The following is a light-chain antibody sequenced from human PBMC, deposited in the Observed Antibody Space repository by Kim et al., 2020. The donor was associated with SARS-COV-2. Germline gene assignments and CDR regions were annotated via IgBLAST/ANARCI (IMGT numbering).Light chain of an antibody. J-gene: IGKJ1*01. CDR1: QRIASY. CDR3: QQTYTSWT. Sequence: SASVGDRVTITGRASQRIASYLHWYQQKPGKAPNLLIYGASSLQSGVPSRFSGSGSGTDFTLTISSLHPEDFATYYCQQTYTSWTFGPGTKVDIK. V-gene: IGKV1-39*01. CDR2: GAS.